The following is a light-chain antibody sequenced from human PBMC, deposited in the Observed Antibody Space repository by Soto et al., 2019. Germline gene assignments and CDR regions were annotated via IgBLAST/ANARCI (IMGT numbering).Light chain of an antibody. Sequence: EIVLTQSPGTLSLSPGVRATLSCRASQSVSSSYLAWYQQKPGQAPRLLIYGASSRATGIPDRFSGSGSGTEFTLTISSLQPDDLATYFCHQYDTYSWAFGQGTKVDIK. CDR2: GAS. V-gene: IGKV3-20*01. J-gene: IGKJ1*01. CDR1: QSVSSSY. CDR3: HQYDTYSWA.